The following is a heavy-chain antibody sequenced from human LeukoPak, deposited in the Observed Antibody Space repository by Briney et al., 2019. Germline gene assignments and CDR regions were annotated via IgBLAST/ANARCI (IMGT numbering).Heavy chain of an antibody. D-gene: IGHD3/OR15-3a*01. J-gene: IGHJ4*02. V-gene: IGHV1-2*02. CDR1: GYTSTGYY. CDR3: ARGLFWTGGGTRYYYFDY. CDR2: INPNSGGT. Sequence: GASVKVSCKASGYTSTGYYMHWVRQAPGQGLEWMGWINPNSGGTNYAQKFQGRVTMTRDTSISTAYMELSRLRSDDTAVYYCARGLFWTGGGTRYYYFDYWGQGTLVTVSS.